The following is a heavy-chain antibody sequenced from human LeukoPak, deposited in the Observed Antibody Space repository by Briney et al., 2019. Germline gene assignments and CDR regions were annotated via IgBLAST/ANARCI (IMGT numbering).Heavy chain of an antibody. J-gene: IGHJ4*02. D-gene: IGHD2-2*03. V-gene: IGHV1-3*01. CDR1: GYTFTSYA. CDR2: INAGNGNT. Sequence: ASVKVSCKASGYTFTSYAMHWVRQAPGQRLEWMGWINAGNGNTKYSQKFQGRVTITRDTSASTAYMELSSLRSEDTAVYYCAREFGYCSSTSCGYFDYWGQGTLVTVSS. CDR3: AREFGYCSSTSCGYFDY.